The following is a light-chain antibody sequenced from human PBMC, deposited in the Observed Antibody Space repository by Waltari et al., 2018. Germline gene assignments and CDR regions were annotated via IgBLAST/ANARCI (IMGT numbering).Light chain of an antibody. CDR2: NSS. CDR3: QQYYTTPYT. CDR1: QNVDTY. V-gene: IGKV3-11*01. Sequence: DIVLTQSPVTLSLSPGERATLFCGASQNVDTYLAWYQQKPGQAPRLLIYNSSHRASGVPARFSGGGSGTDFTLTISSLQAEDVAVYYCQQYYTTPYTFGQGTKLEIK. J-gene: IGKJ2*01.